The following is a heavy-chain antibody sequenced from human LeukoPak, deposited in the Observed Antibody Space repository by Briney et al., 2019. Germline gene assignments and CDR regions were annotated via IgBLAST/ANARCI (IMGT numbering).Heavy chain of an antibody. J-gene: IGHJ5*01. Sequence: SETLSLTCIVSGYSISSDYYWGWIRQPPGKGLEWIGSIYYSGSTYYNPSLKSRVTISVDTSKNQFSLKLSSVTAADTAVYYCVRHQYYYGAGSYYVFDSWGQGTLVTVSS. CDR1: GYSISSDYY. V-gene: IGHV4-38-2*02. CDR3: VRHQYYYGAGSYYVFDS. CDR2: IYYSGST. D-gene: IGHD3-10*01.